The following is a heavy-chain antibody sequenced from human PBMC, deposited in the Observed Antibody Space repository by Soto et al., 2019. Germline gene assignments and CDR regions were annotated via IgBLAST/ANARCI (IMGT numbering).Heavy chain of an antibody. Sequence: SETLSLTCTVSGGSISTRSSYWGWIRQPPGKGLEWIGSIYYSGSTYYNPSLKSRLTISVDTSKNRFSLKLSSVTAADTAVYYCAREIMPLTNDWYFDLWGRGTLVTVSS. CDR2: IYYSGST. V-gene: IGHV4-39*07. CDR1: GGSISTRSSY. D-gene: IGHD2-8*01. J-gene: IGHJ2*01. CDR3: AREIMPLTNDWYFDL.